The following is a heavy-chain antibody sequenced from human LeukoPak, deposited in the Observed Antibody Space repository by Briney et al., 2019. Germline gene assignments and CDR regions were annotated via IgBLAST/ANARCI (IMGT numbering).Heavy chain of an antibody. CDR2: ISSNGGST. V-gene: IGHV3-64*01. D-gene: IGHD5-18*01. CDR1: GFTFSSYA. Sequence: AGSLRLSCAASGFTFSSYAMHWVRQAPGKGLEYVSAISSNGGSTYYANSVKGRFNIFRDNSKNTLYLQMGSLRAEDMAVYYCARVNRIQLWLFFDYWGQGTLVTVSS. J-gene: IGHJ4*02. CDR3: ARVNRIQLWLFFDY.